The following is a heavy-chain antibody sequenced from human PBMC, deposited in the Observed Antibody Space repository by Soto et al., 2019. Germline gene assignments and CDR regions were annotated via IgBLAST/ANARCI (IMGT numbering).Heavy chain of an antibody. D-gene: IGHD6-13*01. Sequence: SETLSLTCTVSGGSISSGGYYWSWIRQHPGKGLEWIGYIYYSGSTYYNPSLKSRVTISVDTSKNQFSLKLSSVTAADTAVYYCARESAAGAPTFDYWGQGTLVTVSS. J-gene: IGHJ4*02. CDR3: ARESAAGAPTFDY. CDR2: IYYSGST. V-gene: IGHV4-31*03. CDR1: GGSISSGGYY.